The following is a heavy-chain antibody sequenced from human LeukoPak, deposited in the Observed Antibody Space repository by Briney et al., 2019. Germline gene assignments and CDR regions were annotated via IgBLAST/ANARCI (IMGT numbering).Heavy chain of an antibody. V-gene: IGHV3-7*01. J-gene: IGHJ4*02. Sequence: SGGSLRLSCAASGFTFSSYWMSWVRQAPGKGLEWVANIKQDGSEKYYVDSVKGRFTISRDNAKNSLYLQMNSLRAEDTAVYYCARVRYCSSTSCHGFEDWGQGTLVTVSS. CDR1: GFTFSSYW. CDR2: IKQDGSEK. CDR3: ARVRYCSSTSCHGFED. D-gene: IGHD2-2*01.